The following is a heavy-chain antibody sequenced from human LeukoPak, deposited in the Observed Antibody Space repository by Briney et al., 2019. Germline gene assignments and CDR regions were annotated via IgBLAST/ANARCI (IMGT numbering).Heavy chain of an antibody. V-gene: IGHV1-8*03. J-gene: IGHJ4*02. Sequence: ASVKVSCKASGYTFTSYDINWVRQAAGQGLEWMGWMNPNSGNTGYAQKFQGRVTITRNTSISTAYMELSSLRYEDTAVYYCARADYYDSSGYYFNFDYWGQGTLVTVSS. CDR1: GYTFTSYD. D-gene: IGHD3-22*01. CDR2: MNPNSGNT. CDR3: ARADYYDSSGYYFNFDY.